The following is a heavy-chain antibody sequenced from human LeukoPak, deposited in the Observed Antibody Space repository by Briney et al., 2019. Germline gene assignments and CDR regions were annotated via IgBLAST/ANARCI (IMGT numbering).Heavy chain of an antibody. D-gene: IGHD6-13*01. CDR1: AYTFINYG. V-gene: IGHV1-18*01. J-gene: IGHJ6*03. CDR2: ISAYNGNT. CDR3: ARAKSSSWYSYYYYMDV. Sequence: ASVTVSFMASAYTFINYGISWVRQAPGQGREGMGWISAYNGNTNYAQKLQGRVTMTTDTSTSTAYLELRSLRSDDTAVYYCARAKSSSWYSYYYYMDVWGKGTTVTVSS.